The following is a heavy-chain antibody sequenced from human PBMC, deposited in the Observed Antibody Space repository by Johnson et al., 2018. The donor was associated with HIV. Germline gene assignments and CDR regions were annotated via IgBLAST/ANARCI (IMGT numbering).Heavy chain of an antibody. V-gene: IGHV3-30*02. D-gene: IGHD3-22*01. CDR3: AKETRDSRSAFDI. Sequence: QVQLVESGGGLIQPGGSLRLSCAASGFTVSSNYMSWVRQAPGKGLEWVTFIQYDGSSKYSADSVKGRFIISRDISKKTVFLQMNSLRPEDTAVYYCAKETRDSRSAFDIWGQGTMVTVSS. J-gene: IGHJ3*02. CDR2: IQYDGSSK. CDR1: GFTVSSNY.